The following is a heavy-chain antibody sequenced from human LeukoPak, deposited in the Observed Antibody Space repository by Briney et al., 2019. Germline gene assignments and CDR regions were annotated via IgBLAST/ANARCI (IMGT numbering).Heavy chain of an antibody. CDR3: AKDDFWTGYGEKTNWFDP. CDR1: GFTFSSYA. CDR2: ISGSGGST. D-gene: IGHD3/OR15-3a*01. V-gene: IGHV3-23*01. Sequence: PGGSLRLSCAASGFTFSSYAMSWVRQAPGKGLEWVSAISGSGGSTYYADSVKGRFTISRDNSKNTLYLQRNSLRAEDTAVYYCAKDDFWTGYGEKTNWFDPWGQGTLVTVSS. J-gene: IGHJ5*02.